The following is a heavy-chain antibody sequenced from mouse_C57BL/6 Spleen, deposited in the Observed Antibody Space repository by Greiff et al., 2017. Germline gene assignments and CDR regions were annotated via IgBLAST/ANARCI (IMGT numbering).Heavy chain of an antibody. CDR2: IHPSDSAT. CDR1: GYTFTSYW. CDR3: AISHYGSSYFDY. D-gene: IGHD1-1*01. V-gene: IGHV1-74*01. J-gene: IGHJ2*01. Sequence: QVQLKQPGAELVKPGASVKVSCKASGYTFTSYWMHWVKQRPGQGLEWIGRIHPSDSATNYNQQFKGKATLTVDKSSSTAYMQLSSLTSEDSAVYYCAISHYGSSYFDYWGQGTTLTVSS.